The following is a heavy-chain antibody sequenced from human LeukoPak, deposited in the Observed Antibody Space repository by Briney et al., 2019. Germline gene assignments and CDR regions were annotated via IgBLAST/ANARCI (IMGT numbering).Heavy chain of an antibody. CDR3: ARDDGSGSYPFGGMDV. D-gene: IGHD3-10*01. CDR1: GGSISSSSYY. CDR2: IYYSGST. J-gene: IGHJ6*02. Sequence: SETLSLTCSVSGGSISSSSYYWGWIRQPPGKGLEWIGRIYYSGSTYYNPSLKSRVTISVDTSKNQFSLKLSSVTAADTAVYYCARDDGSGSYPFGGMDVWGQGTTVTVSS. V-gene: IGHV4-39*02.